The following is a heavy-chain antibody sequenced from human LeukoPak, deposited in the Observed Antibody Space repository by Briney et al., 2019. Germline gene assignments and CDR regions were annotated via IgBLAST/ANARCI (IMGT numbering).Heavy chain of an antibody. V-gene: IGHV3-7*01. CDR1: GFTFSSYS. J-gene: IGHJ6*03. Sequence: GGSLRLSCAASGFTFSSYSMSWVRQAPGKGLEWVADIKQDGSEKNYVGSVKGRFTISRDNSKNTLYLQMNSLRAEDTAVYYCAKDFFYYYMDVWGKGTTVTISS. D-gene: IGHD2/OR15-2a*01. CDR2: IKQDGSEK. CDR3: AKDFFYYYMDV.